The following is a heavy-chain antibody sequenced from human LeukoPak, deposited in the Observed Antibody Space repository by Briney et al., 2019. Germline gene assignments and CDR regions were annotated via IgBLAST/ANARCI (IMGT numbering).Heavy chain of an antibody. J-gene: IGHJ3*02. CDR2: INPNSGGT. CDR1: GYTFTGYY. CDR3: ARTNCSSTSCYDDAFDI. V-gene: IGHV1-2*02. Sequence: ASVKVSCKASGYTFTGYYMHWVRQAPGQGLEWMGWINPNSGGTNYAQKFQGRVTMTRDTSISAAYMELSRLRSDDTAVYYCARTNCSSTSCYDDAFDIWGQGTMVTVSS. D-gene: IGHD2-2*01.